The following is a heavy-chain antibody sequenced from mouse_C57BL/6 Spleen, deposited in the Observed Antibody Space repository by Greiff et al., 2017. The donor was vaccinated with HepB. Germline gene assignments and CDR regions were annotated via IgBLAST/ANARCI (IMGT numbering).Heavy chain of an antibody. J-gene: IGHJ3*01. CDR2: ISSGGSYT. Sequence: VQLKESGGDLVKPGGSLKLSCAASGFTFSSYGMSWVRQTPDKRLEWVATISSGGSYTYYPDSVKGRFTISRDNAKNTLYLQMSSLKSEDTAMYYCAREGDSSGSPFAYWGQGTLVTVSA. D-gene: IGHD3-2*02. CDR3: AREGDSSGSPFAY. V-gene: IGHV5-6*01. CDR1: GFTFSSYG.